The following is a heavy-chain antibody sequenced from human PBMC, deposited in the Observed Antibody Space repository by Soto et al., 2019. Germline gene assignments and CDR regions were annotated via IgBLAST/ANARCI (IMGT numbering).Heavy chain of an antibody. V-gene: IGHV1-69*02. CDR1: GGTFSSYT. J-gene: IGHJ4*02. CDR3: AVDGSGVHFDY. Sequence: QVQLVQSGAGVKKPGCSVKVSCKASGGTFSSYTISWVRQAPGQGLEWMGRIIPILGIANYAQKFQGRVTITADKSTTTAYMELSSLRSEDTAVYYCAVDGSGVHFDYWGQGTLVTVSS. D-gene: IGHD3-10*01. CDR2: IIPILGIA.